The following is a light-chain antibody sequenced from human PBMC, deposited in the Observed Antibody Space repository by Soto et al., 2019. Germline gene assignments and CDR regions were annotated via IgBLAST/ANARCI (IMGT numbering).Light chain of an antibody. CDR3: QQYNTYST. CDR1: QNIRDW. V-gene: IGKV1-5*01. Sequence: DIQMAQSPAALSASVGDSVTSSCRASQNIRDWLAWYQQKPGKAPNPLIYDASSLKSGVPARFSGSGSGTEFTLTISSLQPDDFATYYCQQYNTYSTFGQGTRLEIK. CDR2: DAS. J-gene: IGKJ5*01.